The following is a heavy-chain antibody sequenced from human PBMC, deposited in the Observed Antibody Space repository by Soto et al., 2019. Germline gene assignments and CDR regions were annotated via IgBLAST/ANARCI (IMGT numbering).Heavy chain of an antibody. V-gene: IGHV3-30*18. CDR3: AKATVGAFDI. CDR1: GFTFSSYG. Sequence: GGSLRLSCAASGFTFSSYGMHWVRQAPGKGLEWVAVISYDGSNKYYADSEKGRFTISRDNSKNTLYLQMNSLRAEDTAVYYCAKATVGAFDIWGQGTMVTVSS. J-gene: IGHJ3*02. CDR2: ISYDGSNK. D-gene: IGHD4-17*01.